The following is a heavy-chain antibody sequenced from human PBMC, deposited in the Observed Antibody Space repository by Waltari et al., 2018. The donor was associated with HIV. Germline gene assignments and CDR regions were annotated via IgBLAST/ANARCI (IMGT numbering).Heavy chain of an antibody. CDR1: GGSISNYY. J-gene: IGHJ4*02. CDR2: IYTSGST. CDR3: ARDRSVISRTGTLLDYFDY. Sequence: QVQLQESGPGLVKPSETLSLTCTVSGGSISNYYWSWIRQPAGKGLEWIGRIYTSGSTNYNPSHKSRVSMSVDTSKNQFSLKLSSVTAADTAVYYCARDRSVISRTGTLLDYFDYWGQGTLVTVSS. D-gene: IGHD1-1*01. V-gene: IGHV4-4*07.